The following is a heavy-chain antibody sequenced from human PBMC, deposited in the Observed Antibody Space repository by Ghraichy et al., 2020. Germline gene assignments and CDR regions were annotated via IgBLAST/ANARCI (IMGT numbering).Heavy chain of an antibody. V-gene: IGHV1-2*02. CDR1: GYTFTDYY. D-gene: IGHD6-19*01. J-gene: IGHJ4*02. CDR3: ARVGRGSGRGAIDY. Sequence: ASVKVSCKASGYTFTDYYMHWVRQAPGQGLEWMGWINPNSGGTNYAQKFEGRVTMTREMSISTAYMELSRLRSDDTAVYYCARVGRGSGRGAIDYWGQGTLVTVSS. CDR2: INPNSGGT.